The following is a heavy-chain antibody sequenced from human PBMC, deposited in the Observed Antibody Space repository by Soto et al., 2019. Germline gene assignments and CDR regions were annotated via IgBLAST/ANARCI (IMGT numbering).Heavy chain of an antibody. CDR3: ARSMDSYGYTGLFDY. J-gene: IGHJ4*02. Sequence: SGPTLLNPTQTLTLTCTFSGFSPSTSGMCVSWIRQPPGKALEWLALIDWDDDKYYSTSLKTRLTISKDTSKNQVVLTMTNMDPVDTATYYCARSMDSYGYTGLFDYWGQGTLVTVSS. CDR1: GFSPSTSGMC. D-gene: IGHD5-18*01. CDR2: IDWDDDK. V-gene: IGHV2-70*01.